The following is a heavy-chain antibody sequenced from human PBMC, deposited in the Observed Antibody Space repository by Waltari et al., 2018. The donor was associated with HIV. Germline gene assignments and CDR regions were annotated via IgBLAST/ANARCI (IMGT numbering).Heavy chain of an antibody. V-gene: IGHV3-21*01. J-gene: IGHJ4*02. CDR3: ARSGRAGGSYYFDY. CDR1: GFTFSSYS. D-gene: IGHD1-26*01. Sequence: EVQLVESGGGLVKPGGSLRLSCAASGFTFSSYSMNWVRQAPGKGLEWVSSISSSSSYIYYADSVKGRFTISRDNAKNSLYLQMNSLRAEDTAVYYCARSGRAGGSYYFDYWGQGTLVTVSS. CDR2: ISSSSSYI.